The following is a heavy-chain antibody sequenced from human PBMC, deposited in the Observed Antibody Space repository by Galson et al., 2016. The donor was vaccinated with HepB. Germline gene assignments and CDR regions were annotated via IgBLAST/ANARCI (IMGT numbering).Heavy chain of an antibody. CDR3: ARGISGATTSKFYYFGFDV. J-gene: IGHJ6*02. Sequence: SLRLSCAASGFSFSSYAMHWVRQAPGKGLKWVAGISYDGSNKFVVDSVKGRFTISRDSSKNTLYLQMTSLRAGDTAIYYCARGISGATTSKFYYFGFDVWGQGTAVTVSS. CDR2: ISYDGSNK. D-gene: IGHD1-26*01. CDR1: GFSFSSYA. V-gene: IGHV3-33*01.